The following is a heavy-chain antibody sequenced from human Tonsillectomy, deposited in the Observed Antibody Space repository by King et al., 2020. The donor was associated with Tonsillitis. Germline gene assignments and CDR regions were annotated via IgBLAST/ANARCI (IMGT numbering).Heavy chain of an antibody. V-gene: IGHV3-30*01. CDR3: ARDRGDYFDTSGPFDY. CDR2: ISYDGSKK. J-gene: IGHJ4*02. CDR1: GFTFSSYA. Sequence: LQLVQSGGGVVQPGRSLRLSCAASGFTFSSYAVHWVRQAPGKGLEWEAVISYDGSKKYYADSVKGRFTISRDNSKNSLYLQMNSLRAEDTAVYYCARDRGDYFDTSGPFDYWGQGTLVTVSS. D-gene: IGHD3-22*01.